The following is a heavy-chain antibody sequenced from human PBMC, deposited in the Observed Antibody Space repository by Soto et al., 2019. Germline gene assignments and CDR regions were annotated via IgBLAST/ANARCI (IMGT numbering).Heavy chain of an antibody. CDR1: GFTFSSYA. Sequence: GGSLRLSCAASGFTFSSYAMSWVRQAPGKGLEWVSAISGSGGSTYYADSVKGRFTISRDNSKNTLYLQMNSLRTEDTAVYYCAKGPRGGSGSYPWPLDYWGQGTLVTVSS. CDR2: ISGSGGST. CDR3: AKGPRGGSGSYPWPLDY. J-gene: IGHJ4*02. D-gene: IGHD3-10*01. V-gene: IGHV3-23*01.